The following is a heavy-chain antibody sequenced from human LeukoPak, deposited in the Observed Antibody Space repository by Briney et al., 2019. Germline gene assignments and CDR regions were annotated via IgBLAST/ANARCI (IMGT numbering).Heavy chain of an antibody. CDR3: ARVNRGGTLVGTFDP. D-gene: IGHD2-15*01. J-gene: IGHJ5*02. CDR2: IYYSGST. V-gene: IGHV4-59*01. Sequence: SETLSLTCTVSGGSISSYYWSWIRQPPGKGLEWIGYIYYSGSTNYNPSPKSRVTISVDTSKNQFSLKLSSVTAADTAAYYCARVNRGGTLVGTFDPWGQGTLVTVSS. CDR1: GGSISSYY.